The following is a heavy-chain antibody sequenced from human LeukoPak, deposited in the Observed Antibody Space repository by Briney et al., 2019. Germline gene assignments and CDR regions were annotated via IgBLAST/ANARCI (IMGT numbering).Heavy chain of an antibody. CDR2: INPNSGGT. J-gene: IGHJ4*02. CDR1: GYTLTGYY. CDR3: ARESGYSYGTPFDY. V-gene: IGHV1-2*02. D-gene: IGHD5-18*01. Sequence: ASVNVSCKASGYTLTGYYMHWVRQAPGQGLEWMGWINPNSGGTNYAQKFQGRVTMTRDTSISTAYMELSRLRSDDTAVYYCARESGYSYGTPFDYWGQGTLVTVSS.